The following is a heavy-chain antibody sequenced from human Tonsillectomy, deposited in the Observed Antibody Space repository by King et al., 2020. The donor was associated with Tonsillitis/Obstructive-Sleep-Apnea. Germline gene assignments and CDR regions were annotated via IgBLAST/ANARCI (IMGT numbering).Heavy chain of an antibody. CDR1: GGSISSSSYY. Sequence: QLQESGPGLVKPSETLSLTCTVSGGSISSSSYYWGWIRQPPGKGLEWIGSIYYSGSTYYNPSLKSRVTISVDTSKNQFSLKLSSVTAADTAVYYCAETGGGYSYGFRGNYYYGMDVWGQGTTVTVSS. J-gene: IGHJ6*02. CDR2: IYYSGST. V-gene: IGHV4-39*01. D-gene: IGHD5-18*01. CDR3: AETGGGYSYGFRGNYYYGMDV.